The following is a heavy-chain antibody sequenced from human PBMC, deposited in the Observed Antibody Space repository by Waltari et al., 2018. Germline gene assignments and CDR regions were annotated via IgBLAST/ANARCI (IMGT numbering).Heavy chain of an antibody. CDR2: IFPDDSDT. Sequence: EVQLVQSGAEVKKPGESLRISCEGSGYTFAHYWIGWVRQTPDKGLEWMGIIFPDDSDTRYSPSFQGQVTISVDKSINTAYLQWNSLKASDTAVYFCARPSWSRALWYGDFWGQGTVVTVSS. D-gene: IGHD3-10*01. V-gene: IGHV5-51*01. CDR3: ARPSWSRALWYGDF. CDR1: GYTFAHYW. J-gene: IGHJ4*02.